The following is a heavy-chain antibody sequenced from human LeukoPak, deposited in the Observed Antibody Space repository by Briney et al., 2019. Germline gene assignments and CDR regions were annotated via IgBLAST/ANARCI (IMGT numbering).Heavy chain of an antibody. V-gene: IGHV1-18*01. J-gene: IGHJ4*02. CDR3: ARTFEVTTVTTYFFDY. D-gene: IGHD4-17*01. CDR2: ISAYNGNT. Sequence: GASVKVSCKASGYTFTSYGISGVRQAPGQGLEWMGWISAYNGNTNYAQKLQGRVTMTTDTSTSTAYMELRSLRSDDTAVYYCARTFEVTTVTTYFFDYWGQGTLVTVSS. CDR1: GYTFTSYG.